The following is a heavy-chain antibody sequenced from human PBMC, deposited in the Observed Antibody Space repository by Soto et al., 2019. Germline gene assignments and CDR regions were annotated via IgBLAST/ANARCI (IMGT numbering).Heavy chain of an antibody. CDR3: AGSHPAGGEIYYFDY. V-gene: IGHV4-61*01. D-gene: IGHD3-16*01. CDR2: IYYSGST. CDR1: GGSVSSVSYY. Sequence: SETLSLTCTVSGGSVSSVSYYWSWIRQPPWKGLEWIGYIYYSGSTNYNPSLKSRVTISVDPSKNQFSLKLSSVTAADTAVYYCAGSHPAGGEIYYFDYWGQGXLVTVYS. J-gene: IGHJ4*02.